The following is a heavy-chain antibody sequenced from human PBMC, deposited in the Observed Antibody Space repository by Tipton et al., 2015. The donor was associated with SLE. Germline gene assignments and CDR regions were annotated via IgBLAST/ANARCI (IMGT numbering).Heavy chain of an antibody. V-gene: IGHV3-7*01. J-gene: IGHJ3*02. Sequence: LSLTCAASGFTVSAYLMSWVRQAPGKGLEWVANTNQDGSVKFYVDSVRGRFTISGDSAKNSLSLQMNSLRAEDTAVYYCAREGRPNAFDIWGQGTMVTVSS. CDR1: GFTVSAYL. CDR3: AREGRPNAFDI. CDR2: TNQDGSVK.